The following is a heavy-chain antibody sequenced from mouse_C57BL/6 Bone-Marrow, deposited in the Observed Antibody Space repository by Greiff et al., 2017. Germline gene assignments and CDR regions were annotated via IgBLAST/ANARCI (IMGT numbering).Heavy chain of an antibody. Sequence: EVKLVESGGDLVKPGGSLKLSCAASGFTFSSYGMSWVRQTPDKRLEWVATISSGGSYTYYPDSVKGRFTISRDNAKNTLYLQMSSLKSEDTAMYYCARDYYGSSSFDYWGQGTTLTVSS. CDR3: ARDYYGSSSFDY. CDR2: ISSGGSYT. V-gene: IGHV5-6*01. CDR1: GFTFSSYG. D-gene: IGHD1-1*01. J-gene: IGHJ2*01.